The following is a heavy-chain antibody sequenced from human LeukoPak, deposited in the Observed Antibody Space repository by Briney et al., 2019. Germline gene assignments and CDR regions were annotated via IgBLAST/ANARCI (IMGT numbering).Heavy chain of an antibody. CDR3: ARALRNLDY. D-gene: IGHD3-16*01. Sequence: PGGSLRLSCAASGFTFSSYEMNWVRQAPGKGLEWVSYISSSGTTIYYADSVKGRFTISRDNAKNSLYLQMNSLRAEDTAVYYCARALRNLDYWGQGTLVTVSS. CDR1: GFTFSSYE. CDR2: ISSSGTTI. J-gene: IGHJ4*02. V-gene: IGHV3-48*03.